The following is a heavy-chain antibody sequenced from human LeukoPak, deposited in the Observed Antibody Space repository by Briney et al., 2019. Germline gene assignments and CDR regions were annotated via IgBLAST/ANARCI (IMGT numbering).Heavy chain of an antibody. J-gene: IGHJ4*02. CDR1: GGSISSSSYY. CDR2: IYYSGST. Sequence: PSETLSLTCTVSGGSISSSSYYWGWIRQPPGKGLEWIGSIYYSGSTYYNPSLKSRVTISVDTSKNQFSLKLSSVTAADTAVYYCARSYYYDSSGPTGDFWGQGTQVTVSS. D-gene: IGHD3-22*01. V-gene: IGHV4-39*01. CDR3: ARSYYYDSSGPTGDF.